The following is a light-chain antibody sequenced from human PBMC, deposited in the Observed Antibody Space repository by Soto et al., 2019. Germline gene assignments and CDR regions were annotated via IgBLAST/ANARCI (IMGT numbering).Light chain of an antibody. Sequence: EVVLTQSPATLSVSPGERATLSCRASQSVSSHLAWYQQKPGQAPRLLIYGASTRATGIPDRFSGSGSGTEFTLTISSRQSEDFAVYYCQHYNNGPRYTFGQGTKLEIK. CDR3: QHYNNGPRYT. J-gene: IGKJ2*01. CDR1: QSVSSH. V-gene: IGKV3-15*01. CDR2: GAS.